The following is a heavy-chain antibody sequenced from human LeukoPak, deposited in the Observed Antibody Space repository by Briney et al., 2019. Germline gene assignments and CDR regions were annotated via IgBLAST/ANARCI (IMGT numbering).Heavy chain of an antibody. J-gene: IGHJ4*02. D-gene: IGHD3-3*01. CDR3: AKDSAIFGVVIIPLDY. Sequence: GGSLRLSCAASGFTFSIYAMSWVRQAPGKGLEWVSAISGSGGSTYYADSVKGRFTISRDNSKNTLYLQMNSLRAEDTAVYYCAKDSAIFGVVIIPLDYWGQGTLVTVSS. CDR2: ISGSGGST. CDR1: GFTFSIYA. V-gene: IGHV3-23*01.